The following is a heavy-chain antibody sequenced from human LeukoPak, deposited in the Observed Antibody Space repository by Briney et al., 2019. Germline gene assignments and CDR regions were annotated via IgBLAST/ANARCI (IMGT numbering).Heavy chain of an antibody. CDR3: ARGQQWLEAFDP. Sequence: ASVKVSCKASGYTFTGYYIHWVRQAPGQGLQWMGWINPNSGFAHYPQNFQGRLTMTRDTSISTVYMELSRLRSDDTAVYYCARGQQWLEAFDPWGQGTLVTVSS. CDR2: INPNSGFA. D-gene: IGHD6-19*01. J-gene: IGHJ5*02. V-gene: IGHV1-2*02. CDR1: GYTFTGYY.